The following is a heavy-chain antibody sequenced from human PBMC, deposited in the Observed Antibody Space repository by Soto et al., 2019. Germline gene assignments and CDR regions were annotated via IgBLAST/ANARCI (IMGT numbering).Heavy chain of an antibody. J-gene: IGHJ6*02. CDR2: INPNSGGT. V-gene: IGHV1-2*02. D-gene: IGHD6-19*01. CDR3: ARDLYAVAASRGYYYYGMDV. Sequence: ASVKVSCKASGYTFTGYYMHWVRQAPGQGLEWMGGINPNSGGTNYAQKVQGRVTMTRDTSISTAYMELSRLRSDDTAVYYCARDLYAVAASRGYYYYGMDVWGQGTTVTVSS. CDR1: GYTFTGYY.